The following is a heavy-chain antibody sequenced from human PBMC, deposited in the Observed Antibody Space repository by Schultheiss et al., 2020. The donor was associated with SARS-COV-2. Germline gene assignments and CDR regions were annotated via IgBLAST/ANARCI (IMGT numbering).Heavy chain of an antibody. Sequence: SETLSLTCAVNGGSFSGYYWSWIRQPPGKGLEWIGEINHSGTTNYSPSLKSRVSISVDTSKNQLSLKLSSVTAADTAVYYCARESLSSLLYPVGIDYWGQGTLVTVSS. CDR2: INHSGTT. V-gene: IGHV4-34*01. J-gene: IGHJ4*02. CDR3: ARESLSSLLYPVGIDY. D-gene: IGHD3-3*01. CDR1: GGSFSGYY.